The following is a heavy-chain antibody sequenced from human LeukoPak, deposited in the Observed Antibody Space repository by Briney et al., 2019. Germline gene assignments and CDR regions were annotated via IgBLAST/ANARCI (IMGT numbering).Heavy chain of an antibody. V-gene: IGHV1-3*01. Sequence: ASVNVSCKPSGYTFTSYAMHWVRQAPGQRLEWMGWINAGNDNTKYSQKFQGRVTITRDTSASTAYMELSSLRSEDTAVYYCARDLGYCTGGTCYPNWFDPWGQGTLVTVSS. CDR3: ARDLGYCTGGTCYPNWFDP. J-gene: IGHJ5*02. D-gene: IGHD2-15*01. CDR1: GYTFTSYA. CDR2: INAGNDNT.